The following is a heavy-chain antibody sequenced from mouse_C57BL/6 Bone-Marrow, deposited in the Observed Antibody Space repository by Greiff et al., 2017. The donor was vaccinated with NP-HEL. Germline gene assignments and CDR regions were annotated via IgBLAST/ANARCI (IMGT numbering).Heavy chain of an antibody. CDR2: ISDGGSYT. D-gene: IGHD1-1*01. J-gene: IGHJ2*01. Sequence: VQLKESGGGLVKPGGSLKLSCAASGFTFSSYAMCWVRQTPEKRLEWVATISDGGSYTYYPDNVKGRFTISRDNAKNNLYLQMSHLKSEDTAMYYCARDGTTGDYWGQGTTLTVSS. V-gene: IGHV5-4*01. CDR1: GFTFSSYA. CDR3: ARDGTTGDY.